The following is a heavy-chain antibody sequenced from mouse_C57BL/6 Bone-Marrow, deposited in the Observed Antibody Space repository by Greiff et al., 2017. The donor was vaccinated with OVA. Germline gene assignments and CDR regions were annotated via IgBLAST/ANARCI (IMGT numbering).Heavy chain of an antibody. CDR3: ASPYGSSGDD. J-gene: IGHJ2*01. Sequence: QVQLQQSGAELARPGASVKLSCKASGYTFTSYGISWVKQRTGQGLEWIGEIYPRSGSTYYNEKFKGKATLTADKSSSTAYMELRSLTSEDAAVYVCASPYGSSGDDWGQGTTLTVSS. V-gene: IGHV1-81*01. CDR2: IYPRSGST. D-gene: IGHD1-1*01. CDR1: GYTFTSYG.